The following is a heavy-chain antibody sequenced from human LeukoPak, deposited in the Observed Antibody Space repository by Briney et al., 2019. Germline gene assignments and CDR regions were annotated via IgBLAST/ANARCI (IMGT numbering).Heavy chain of an antibody. CDR2: ISSSSSYI. Sequence: GGSLRLSCAASRFTFSSYSMNWVRQAPGKGLEWVSSISSSSSYIYYADSVKGRFTISRDNAKNSLYLQMSSLRTEDTAVYYCARETDYPNWFDPWGQGTLVTVSS. V-gene: IGHV3-21*01. CDR1: RFTFSSYS. CDR3: ARETDYPNWFDP. D-gene: IGHD3-10*01. J-gene: IGHJ5*02.